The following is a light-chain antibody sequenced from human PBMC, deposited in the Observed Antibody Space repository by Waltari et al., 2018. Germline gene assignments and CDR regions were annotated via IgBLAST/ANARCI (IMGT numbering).Light chain of an antibody. CDR3: LQYNSAPFT. Sequence: DIQMTQSPSSLSASVGDRVTITCRASQGINNYLNWYQQKPGKAPKRLIYDASSLQSGVPSRFSGSGSGTVFTLTINSLQPEDFATYYCLQYNSAPFTFGPGTKLDIK. J-gene: IGKJ3*01. V-gene: IGKV1-17*01. CDR2: DAS. CDR1: QGINNY.